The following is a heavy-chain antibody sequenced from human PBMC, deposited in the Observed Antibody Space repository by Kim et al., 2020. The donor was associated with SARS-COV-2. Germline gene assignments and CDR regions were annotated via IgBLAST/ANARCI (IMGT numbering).Heavy chain of an antibody. V-gene: IGHV3-23*01. D-gene: IGHD3-22*01. CDR3: AKVRLLGDY. J-gene: IGHJ4*02. CDR1: GFTFSSYA. CDR2: VSVTGGGT. Sequence: GGSLRLSCEASGFTFSSYAMSWVRQAPGKGLEWVSSVSVTGGGTYYADSVKGRFTISRDNSKNTVFLQMNSLRAEDTAMYYCAKVRLLGDYWGQGTLVTVSX.